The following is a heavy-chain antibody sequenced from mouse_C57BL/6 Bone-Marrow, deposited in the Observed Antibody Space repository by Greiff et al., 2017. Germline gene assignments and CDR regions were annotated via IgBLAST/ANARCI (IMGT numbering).Heavy chain of an antibody. CDR1: GYAFSSYW. D-gene: IGHD3-3*01. V-gene: IGHV1-80*01. J-gene: IGHJ2*01. CDR2: IYPGDGDT. Sequence: QVQLQQSGAELVKPGASVKISCKASGYAFSSYWMNWVKQRPGKGLEWIGQIYPGDGDTNYNGKFKGKATLTADKSSSTAYMQLSSLTSEDSAVYFCARGRALYYFDYWGQGTTLTVSS. CDR3: ARGRALYYFDY.